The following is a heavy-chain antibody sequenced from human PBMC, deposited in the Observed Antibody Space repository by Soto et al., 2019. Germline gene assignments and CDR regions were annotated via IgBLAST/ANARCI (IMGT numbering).Heavy chain of an antibody. J-gene: IGHJ6*02. V-gene: IGHV3-30*18. CDR1: GFTFSSYG. CDR2: ISYDGSNK. D-gene: IGHD3-16*02. Sequence: QVQLVESGGGVVQPGRSLRLSCAASGFTFSSYGMHWVRQAPGKGLEWVAVISYDGSNKYYADSVKGRFTISRDNSKNTLYLQMNSLRAEDTAVYYCAKTPKVIVYYYYGMDVWGQGTKVTVSS. CDR3: AKTPKVIVYYYYGMDV.